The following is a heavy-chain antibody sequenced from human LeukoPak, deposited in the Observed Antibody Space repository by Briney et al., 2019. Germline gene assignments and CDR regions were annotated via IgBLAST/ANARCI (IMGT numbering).Heavy chain of an antibody. CDR1: GFTFSDYY. D-gene: IGHD3-22*01. J-gene: IGHJ4*02. Sequence: GGSLRLSCAASGFTFSDYYMSWIRQAPGKGLEWVSYISSSGSTIYYADSVKGRFTISRDNAKNSLYLQMNSLRAEDTVVYYCARLRDDSSGYYPHYFDYWGQGTLVTVSS. V-gene: IGHV3-11*04. CDR2: ISSSGSTI. CDR3: ARLRDDSSGYYPHYFDY.